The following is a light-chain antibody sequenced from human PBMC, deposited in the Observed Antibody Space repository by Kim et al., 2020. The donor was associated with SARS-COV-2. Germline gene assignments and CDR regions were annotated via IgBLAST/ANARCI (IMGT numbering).Light chain of an antibody. CDR3: QQDDNSPLT. J-gene: IGKJ4*01. CDR1: QGISTW. CDR2: TAS. V-gene: IGKV1-12*01. Sequence: DIQMTQSPSSLSASVGDRVTITCRASQGISTWLAWYQQKPGKAPNLLIYTASSLQSGVPSRFSGSGSGTDFTLTISSLQPEDYATYYCQQDDNSPLTFGGGTKVDIK.